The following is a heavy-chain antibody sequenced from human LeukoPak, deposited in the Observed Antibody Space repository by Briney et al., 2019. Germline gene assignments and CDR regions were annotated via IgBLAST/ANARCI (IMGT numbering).Heavy chain of an antibody. Sequence: SETLSLTCAVYGGSFSGYYWSWIRQPPGKGLEWIGEINHSGSTNYNPSLKSRVTISVDTSKNQFSLKLSSVTAADTAVYYCAREVVVVTATAFDYWGQGTLVTVSS. CDR1: GGSFSGYY. D-gene: IGHD2-21*02. V-gene: IGHV4-34*01. J-gene: IGHJ4*02. CDR2: INHSGST. CDR3: AREVVVVTATAFDY.